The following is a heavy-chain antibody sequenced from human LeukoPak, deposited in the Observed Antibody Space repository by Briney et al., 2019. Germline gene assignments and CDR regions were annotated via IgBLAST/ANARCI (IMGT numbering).Heavy chain of an antibody. D-gene: IGHD2/OR15-2a*01. V-gene: IGHV3-74*01. CDR3: VKLSIIGVDY. Sequence: GGPLRLSCAASGFTFSTYWMHWVRQAPGKGLVWVSGINSDGRNTNYADSVKGRFTISRDNAKNTLYLQMNSLRAEDTAVYYCVKLSIIGVDYWGQGALVTVSS. CDR1: GFTFSTYW. CDR2: INSDGRNT. J-gene: IGHJ4*02.